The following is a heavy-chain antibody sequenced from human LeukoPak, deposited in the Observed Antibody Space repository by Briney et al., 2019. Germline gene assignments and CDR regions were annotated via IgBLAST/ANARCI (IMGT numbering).Heavy chain of an antibody. J-gene: IGHJ4*02. D-gene: IGHD3-22*01. V-gene: IGHV4-34*01. CDR1: GGSFSGYY. Sequence: MPSETLSLTCAVYGGSFSGYYWSWIRQPPGKGLEWIGEINHSGSTNYNPSLKSRVTISVDTSKNQFSLKLSSVTAADTAVYYCAVYYYDSSGYYYFDYWGQGTLVTVSS. CDR3: AVYYYDSSGYYYFDY. CDR2: INHSGST.